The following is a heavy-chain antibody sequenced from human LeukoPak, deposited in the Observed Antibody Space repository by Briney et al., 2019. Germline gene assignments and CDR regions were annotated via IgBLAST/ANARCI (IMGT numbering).Heavy chain of an antibody. CDR3: ARDRGGSYSAIDY. CDR1: GFTFSSYS. Sequence: GGSLRLSCAASGFTFSSYSMNWVRQAPGKGLEWVSFISSSSSTIYYADSVKGRFTISRDNAKNSLYLQMNSLRAEDTAVYYCARDRGGSYSAIDYWGKGTLVTVSS. CDR2: ISSSSSTI. J-gene: IGHJ4*02. D-gene: IGHD1-26*01. V-gene: IGHV3-48*04.